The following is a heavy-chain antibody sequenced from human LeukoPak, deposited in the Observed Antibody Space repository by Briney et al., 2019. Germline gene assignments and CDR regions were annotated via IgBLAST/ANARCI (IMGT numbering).Heavy chain of an antibody. Sequence: PSETLSLTCTVSGYSISSGYYWGWIRQPPGKGLEWIGSIHHSGSTYYNPSLKSRVTISVDTSKNQFSLKLSSVTAADTAVYYCARLGDTSVRADRFLDRYYFDYWGQGTLVTVSS. V-gene: IGHV4-38-2*02. D-gene: IGHD3/OR15-3a*01. CDR2: IHHSGST. CDR3: ARLGDTSVRADRFLDRYYFDY. CDR1: GYSISSGYY. J-gene: IGHJ4*02.